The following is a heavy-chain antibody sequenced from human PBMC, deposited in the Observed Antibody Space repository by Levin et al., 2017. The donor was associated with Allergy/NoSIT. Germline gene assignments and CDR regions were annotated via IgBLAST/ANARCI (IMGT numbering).Heavy chain of an antibody. V-gene: IGHV4-30-4*01. CDR2: IFYTGDT. CDR1: GGSISSGDYY. CDR3: ARAPPTYGDYSWDYYYYMDV. J-gene: IGHJ6*03. Sequence: ASETLSLTCTVSGGSISSGDYYWSWLRQPPGKGLEWIGYIFYTGDTFYNPSLKSRVTISVDTSKNQFSLKLSSVTAADTAVFYCARAPPTYGDYSWDYYYYMDVWGKGTTVTVSS. D-gene: IGHD4-17*01.